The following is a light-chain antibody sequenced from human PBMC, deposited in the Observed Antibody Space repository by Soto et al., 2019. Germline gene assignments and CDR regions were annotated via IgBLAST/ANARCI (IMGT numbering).Light chain of an antibody. CDR3: QQYNNWPPIT. Sequence: VMTQSPATLSVSPGEGVTLSCRANQGIGDTFAWYQQKPGQAPRLLIYGASTRATDIPGRFSGSGSGTEFTLTISSLQSEDFAVYYCQQYNNWPPITFGQGRRLEI. CDR2: GAS. CDR1: QGIGDT. J-gene: IGKJ5*01. V-gene: IGKV3-15*01.